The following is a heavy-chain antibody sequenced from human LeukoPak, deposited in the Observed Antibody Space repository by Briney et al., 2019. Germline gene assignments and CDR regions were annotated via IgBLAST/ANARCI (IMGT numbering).Heavy chain of an antibody. CDR3: AKRSGYSYGSIDY. Sequence: GVPLRLSCAASVFTFDVCGMHWVRQAPGKGLEGVSGISWNSGSIGYADSVKGRFTISRDNAKNSLYLQMNSLRAEDTALYYCAKRSGYSYGSIDYWGQGTLVTVSS. V-gene: IGHV3-9*01. J-gene: IGHJ4*02. D-gene: IGHD5-18*01. CDR1: VFTFDVCG. CDR2: ISWNSGSI.